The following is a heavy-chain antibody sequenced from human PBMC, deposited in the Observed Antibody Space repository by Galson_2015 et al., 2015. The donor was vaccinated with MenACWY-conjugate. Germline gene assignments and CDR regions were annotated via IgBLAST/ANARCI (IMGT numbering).Heavy chain of an antibody. D-gene: IGHD3-9*01. CDR3: AKDLVKNYEMLTGYYSD. V-gene: IGHV3-23*01. J-gene: IGHJ4*02. CDR1: GFTFSSYA. Sequence: SLRLSCAASGFTFSSYAMTWVRQAPGKGLEWVSTISDSGRTTYYAASAKGRFTISRDNSKNTLFLQMNSLRAEDTAAYYCAKDLVKNYEMLTGYYSDWGQGSQVTVSS. CDR2: ISDSGRTT.